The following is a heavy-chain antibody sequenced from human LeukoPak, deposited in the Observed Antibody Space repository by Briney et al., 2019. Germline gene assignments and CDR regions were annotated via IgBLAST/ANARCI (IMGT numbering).Heavy chain of an antibody. V-gene: IGHV3-23*01. J-gene: IGHJ4*02. D-gene: IGHD3-9*01. CDR3: AKNGRDDHDKYFFDF. CDR1: GFTFANCA. CDR2: ISGSGVGT. Sequence: RGSLRLSCAASGFTFANCAMSWVRQAPGMGLEWVSAISGSGVGTNYADSVKGRFTISRDNSKNTVYLQMNSLRAEDTAVYYCAKNGRDDHDKYFFDFWGQGTLVSVSS.